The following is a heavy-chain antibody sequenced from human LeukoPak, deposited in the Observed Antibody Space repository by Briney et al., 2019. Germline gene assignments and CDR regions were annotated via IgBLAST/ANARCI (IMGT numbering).Heavy chain of an antibody. CDR3: ARVGVLRYFDWLFPTCFDY. J-gene: IGHJ4*02. Sequence: EASVKVSCKASGYSFTSHYMHWVRQAPGQGLEWMGWINPNSGGTNYAQKFQGRVTMTRDTSISTAYMELRRLRSDDTAVYYCARVGVLRYFDWLFPTCFDYWGQGTLVTVSS. CDR1: GYSFTSHY. D-gene: IGHD3-9*01. V-gene: IGHV1-2*02. CDR2: INPNSGGT.